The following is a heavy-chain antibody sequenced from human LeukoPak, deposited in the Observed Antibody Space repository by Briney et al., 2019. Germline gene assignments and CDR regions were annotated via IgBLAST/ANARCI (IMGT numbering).Heavy chain of an antibody. D-gene: IGHD3-22*01. CDR2: IVVGSGNT. CDR1: GFTFTTSA. Sequence: SVKVSCKASGFTFTTSAVQWVRQARGQRLEWIGWIVVGSGNTNYAQKFQERVTITRDMSTSTVYMALSSQRSEDTAVYYCAAASNYYDRSNYYSYAMDVWGQGTTVTVSS. V-gene: IGHV1-58*01. CDR3: AAASNYYDRSNYYSYAMDV. J-gene: IGHJ6*02.